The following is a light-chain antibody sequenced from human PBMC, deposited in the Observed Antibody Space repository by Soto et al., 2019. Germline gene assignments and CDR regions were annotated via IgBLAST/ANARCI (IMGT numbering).Light chain of an antibody. V-gene: IGLV2-14*01. CDR1: SSDVGGYNY. CDR3: SSYTSSHTYV. CDR2: DVS. J-gene: IGLJ1*01. Sequence: QSVLTQPASVSGSPGQSITISCTGTSSDVGGYNYVAWYQQHPGKAPKLIIYDVSNRPSGVSNRFSGSKSGNTASLTISGLQAEDEADYYCSSYTSSHTYVFGTGTKVTVL.